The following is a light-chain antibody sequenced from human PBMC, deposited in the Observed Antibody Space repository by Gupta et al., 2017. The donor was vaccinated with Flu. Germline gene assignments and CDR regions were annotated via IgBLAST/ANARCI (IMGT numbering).Light chain of an antibody. Sequence: DIQVPQSPSTLSASVGDRVTIPCRASQSISSLLAWYQQKPGKAPKLLIYKASSLESGVPSRFSGSGSGTEFTLTISSLQPDDFATYYCQQYNSYPLTFGGGTKVEIK. V-gene: IGKV1-5*03. CDR3: QQYNSYPLT. J-gene: IGKJ4*01. CDR1: QSISSL. CDR2: KAS.